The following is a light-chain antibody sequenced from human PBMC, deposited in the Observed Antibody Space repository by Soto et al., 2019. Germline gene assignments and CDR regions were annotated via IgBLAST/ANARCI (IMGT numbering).Light chain of an antibody. J-gene: IGLJ1*01. V-gene: IGLV2-23*02. Sequence: QSALTRTASVSGSPGQSITISCTGTSGDVGSYSPVSWYQQLPGKAPKLIIYEVTKRPSGVSNRFSGSKSGNTASLTISGLQTEDEAEYLCCSYAGGHTFFLFGTGTKLTVL. CDR3: CSYAGGHTFFL. CDR2: EVT. CDR1: SGDVGSYSP.